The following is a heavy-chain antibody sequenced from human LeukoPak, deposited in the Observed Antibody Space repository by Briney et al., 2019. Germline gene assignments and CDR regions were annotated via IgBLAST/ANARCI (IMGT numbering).Heavy chain of an antibody. J-gene: IGHJ6*02. CDR3: ARVVDTAMVPQAGYYYYGMDV. CDR2: IIPIFGTA. V-gene: IGHV1-69*13. D-gene: IGHD5-18*01. CDR1: GGTFSSYA. Sequence: VRVSCKASGGTFSSYAISWVRQAPGQGLEWMGGIIPIFGTANYAQKFQGRVTITADESTSTAYMELSSLRSEDTAVYYCARVVDTAMVPQAGYYYYGMDVWGQGTTVTVSS.